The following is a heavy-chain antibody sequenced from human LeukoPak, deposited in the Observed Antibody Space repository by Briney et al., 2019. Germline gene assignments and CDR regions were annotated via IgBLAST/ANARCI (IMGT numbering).Heavy chain of an antibody. V-gene: IGHV3-30*02. D-gene: IGHD6-19*01. CDR3: AKGSGWYLDY. CDR1: GFTFSNYG. CDR2: IQYDGSGQ. Sequence: GGSLRLSCAASGFTFSNYGMHWVRQAPGKGLEWVAFIQYDGSGQYYADSVKGRFTFSRGNFKHTLYLQMNSLRPEDTAVYYCAKGSGWYLDYWGQGTLVTVSS. J-gene: IGHJ4*02.